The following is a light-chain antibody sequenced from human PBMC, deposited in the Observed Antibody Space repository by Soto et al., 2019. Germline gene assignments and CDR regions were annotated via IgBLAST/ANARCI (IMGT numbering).Light chain of an antibody. CDR3: QQYNNWPIP. J-gene: IGKJ5*01. Sequence: EIVMTQSPSTLSGSPGERATLSCRASQTIRTNLAWYQQKTGQAPRLLIYGASTRATGVPARFSGSGYGTEFTLPISSLQSEDFEVYYCQQYNNWPIPFGQGTRLEIK. V-gene: IGKV3-15*01. CDR1: QTIRTN. CDR2: GAS.